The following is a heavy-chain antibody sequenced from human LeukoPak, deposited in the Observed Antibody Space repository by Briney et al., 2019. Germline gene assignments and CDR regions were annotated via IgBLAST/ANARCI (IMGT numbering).Heavy chain of an antibody. V-gene: IGHV4-59*08. Sequence: SETLSLTCAVYGGSFSGYYWSWIRQPPGKGLEWIGYIYYSGSTNYNPSLKSRVTISVDTSKNQFSLKLSSVTAADTAVYYCARRGFLHDAFDIWGQGTMVTVSS. CDR3: ARRGFLHDAFDI. CDR1: GGSFSGYY. J-gene: IGHJ3*02. CDR2: IYYSGST.